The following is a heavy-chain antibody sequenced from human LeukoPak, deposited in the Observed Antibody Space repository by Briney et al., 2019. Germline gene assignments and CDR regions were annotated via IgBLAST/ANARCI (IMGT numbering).Heavy chain of an antibody. V-gene: IGHV1-2*02. J-gene: IGHJ3*02. CDR1: GYTFTDYY. CDR2: INPNSGGT. Sequence: ASVKVSCKASGYTFTDYYMHWVRQAPGQGLEWMGWINPNSGGTNYAQKFQGRVTMTTDTSISTAYMELGRLRSDDAAVYYCARPFDSSTYRLSAFDIWGQGTMVTISS. CDR3: ARPFDSSTYRLSAFDI. D-gene: IGHD3-22*01.